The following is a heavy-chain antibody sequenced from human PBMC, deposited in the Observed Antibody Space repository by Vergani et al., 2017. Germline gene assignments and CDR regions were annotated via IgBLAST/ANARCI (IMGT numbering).Heavy chain of an antibody. CDR1: GYTFTGYY. CDR3: ARGRLSREMYYDFWGAFDP. D-gene: IGHD3-3*01. CDR2: INTNSGNT. V-gene: IGHV1-8*02. J-gene: IGHJ5*02. Sequence: QVQLVQSGAEVKKPGASVKVSCKASGYTFTGYYMHWVRQAPGHGLEWMGWINTNSGNTGYAQKFQGRVTMTRNTSISTAYMELSSLRSEDTAVYYCARGRLSREMYYDFWGAFDPWGQGTLVTVSS.